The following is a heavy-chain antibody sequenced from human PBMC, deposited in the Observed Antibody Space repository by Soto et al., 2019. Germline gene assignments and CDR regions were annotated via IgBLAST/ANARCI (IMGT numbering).Heavy chain of an antibody. Sequence: EVQLVESGGGLVQPGGPLRLSCAASGFTFSSYWMHWVRQAPGKGLVWVSRINSDGSSTSYADSVKGRFTISRDNAKNTLYLQMNSLRAEDTAVYYCARFEVTPYYYYMDVWGKGTTVTVSS. CDR2: INSDGSST. CDR3: ARFEVTPYYYYMDV. V-gene: IGHV3-74*01. J-gene: IGHJ6*03. CDR1: GFTFSSYW. D-gene: IGHD3-10*01.